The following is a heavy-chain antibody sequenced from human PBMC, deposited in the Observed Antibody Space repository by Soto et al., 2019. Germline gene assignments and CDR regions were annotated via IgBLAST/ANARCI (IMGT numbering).Heavy chain of an antibody. V-gene: IGHV3-23*01. CDR1: GFTFSSYA. Sequence: EVQLLESGGGLVQPGGSLRLSCAASGFTFSSYAMNWVRQAPGKGLEWVSAISGSGGRTFYADSVKGRFTISRDNTKNTLYLQMNSLRAEDTAVYYCATVLPGPINNYNWFDPWGQGTLVTVSS. J-gene: IGHJ5*02. CDR2: ISGSGGRT. D-gene: IGHD1-20*01. CDR3: ATVLPGPINNYNWFDP.